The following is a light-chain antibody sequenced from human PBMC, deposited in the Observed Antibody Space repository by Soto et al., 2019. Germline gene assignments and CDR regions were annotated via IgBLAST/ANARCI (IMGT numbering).Light chain of an antibody. J-gene: IGKJ3*01. Sequence: DIVMTQSPDSLAVSLGERATINCKSSQSVLYSPNSKNYLAWFQQKPGQPPKLIIYWASTRESGVPDRFSGSGSGTDFTLTISSLQAGDVAVYYCQQYYTTPPAFGPGTKVDIK. V-gene: IGKV4-1*01. CDR3: QQYYTTPPA. CDR2: WAS. CDR1: QSVLYSPNSKNY.